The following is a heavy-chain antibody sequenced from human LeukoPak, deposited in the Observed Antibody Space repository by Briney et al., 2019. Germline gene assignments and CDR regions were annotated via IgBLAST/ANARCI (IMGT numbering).Heavy chain of an antibody. CDR1: GNSLSEVS. V-gene: IGHV1-24*01. D-gene: IGHD3-3*01. J-gene: IGHJ4*02. CDR2: FDPEEAKM. CDR3: TTRSGDFWSGFVN. Sequence: ASVTVSCKVSGNSLSEVSIQWVRQAPCKGLECMGGFDPEEAKMVYAQNFQGRATMTEDTSTQTAYMELSGLTSDDTAVYYCTTRSGDFWSGFVNWGQGTLVTVSS.